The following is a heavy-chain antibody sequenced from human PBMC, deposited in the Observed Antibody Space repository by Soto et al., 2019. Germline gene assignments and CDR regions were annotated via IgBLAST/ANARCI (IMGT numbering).Heavy chain of an antibody. CDR3: ASVVVGATRQTGSDH. CDR2: VHSSGGT. J-gene: IGHJ4*02. V-gene: IGHV4-39*01. Sequence: SETLSLTCTVSHGSITSGDYFWAWIRQPPGKGLEFIGSVHSSGGTYYSPSLKSRASISIDRSKNQFSLKLTSVNAGDTAVYFCASVVVGATRQTGSDHWGQGTLVTVSS. CDR1: HGSITSGDYF. D-gene: IGHD2-15*01.